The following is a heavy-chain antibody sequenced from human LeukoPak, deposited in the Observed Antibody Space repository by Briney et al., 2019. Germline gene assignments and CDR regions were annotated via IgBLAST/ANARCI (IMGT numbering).Heavy chain of an antibody. V-gene: IGHV3-7*01. CDR1: GISFSTYW. Sequence: GGSLRLSCAASGISFSTYWMSWVRQAPGKGLEWVANIRRDGSERYYVDSVKGRFIISRDNAKNSLYLQMNSLRAEDTAVHYCATGKQLLDYWGQGTLVTVSS. CDR2: IRRDGSER. CDR3: ATGKQLLDY. J-gene: IGHJ4*02. D-gene: IGHD2-15*01.